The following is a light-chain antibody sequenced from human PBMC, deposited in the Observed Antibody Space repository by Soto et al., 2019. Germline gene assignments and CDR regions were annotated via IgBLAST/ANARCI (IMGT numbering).Light chain of an antibody. J-gene: IGKJ4*01. CDR3: QQYESSPLT. CDR2: RAS. V-gene: IGKV3-20*01. CDR1: QSVSSSF. Sequence: EIVLTQSPDTLSLSPGERATLSCRASQSVSSSFLAWYQQKPGQAPRLLIYRASSRATGIPDRFTGSGSGTDFTLTISRLEPEDVADYYCQQYESSPLTFGGGTKVEIK.